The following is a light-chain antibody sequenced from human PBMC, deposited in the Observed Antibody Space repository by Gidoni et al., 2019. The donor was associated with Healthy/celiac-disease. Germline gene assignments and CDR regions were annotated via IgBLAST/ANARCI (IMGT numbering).Light chain of an antibody. J-gene: IGKJ4*01. CDR3: QQYNNWPPV. Sequence: EIVMTQSPATLSVYPGERATLTSRASQSVSSNLAWYQQKPGQAPRLLIYGASTRATGIPARFSGSGSGTEFTLTISSLQSEDFAVYYCQQYNNWPPVFGGGTKVEIK. CDR1: QSVSSN. CDR2: GAS. V-gene: IGKV3-15*01.